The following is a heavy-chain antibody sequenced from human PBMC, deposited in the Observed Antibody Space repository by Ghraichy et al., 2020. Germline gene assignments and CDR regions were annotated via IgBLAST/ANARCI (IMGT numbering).Heavy chain of an antibody. Sequence: GGSLRLSCEASGFTFSSYALNWVRQAPGKGLEWVSVVDTGGDDTYYADSVKGRFTISRDNSKKTLHLEMNSLRAEATAVYYCAKGGSAVYYYYGMDVWGQGTTVTVSS. V-gene: IGHV3-23*01. CDR2: VDTGGDDT. D-gene: IGHD6-6*01. CDR3: AKGGSAVYYYYGMDV. J-gene: IGHJ6*02. CDR1: GFTFSSYA.